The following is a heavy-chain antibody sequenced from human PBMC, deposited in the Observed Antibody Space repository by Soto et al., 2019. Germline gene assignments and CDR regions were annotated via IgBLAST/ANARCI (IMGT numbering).Heavy chain of an antibody. CDR3: ARFPYYYGSGSNYGMDV. Sequence: GESLKISCKGSGYSSTSYWISWVRQMPGKGLEWMGRIDPSDSYTNYSPSFQGHVTISADKSISTAYLQWSSLKASDTAMYYCARFPYYYGSGSNYGMDVWGQGTTVTVS. J-gene: IGHJ6*02. D-gene: IGHD3-10*01. CDR2: IDPSDSYT. CDR1: GYSSTSYW. V-gene: IGHV5-10-1*01.